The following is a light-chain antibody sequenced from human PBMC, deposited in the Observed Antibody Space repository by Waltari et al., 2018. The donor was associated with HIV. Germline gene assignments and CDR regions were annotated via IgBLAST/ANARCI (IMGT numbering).Light chain of an antibody. CDR1: SSDVGGYNY. J-gene: IGLJ1*01. CDR2: DVS. CDR3: CSYAGSYTEV. V-gene: IGLV2-11*01. Sequence: QSALTQPRSVSGSPGQSVTISCTGTSSDVGGYNYVSWYQQHPGKAPTLMIYDVSKRPSGVPDRFSGSKSGNTASLTISGLQAEDEADYYCCSYAGSYTEVFGTGTKVTVL.